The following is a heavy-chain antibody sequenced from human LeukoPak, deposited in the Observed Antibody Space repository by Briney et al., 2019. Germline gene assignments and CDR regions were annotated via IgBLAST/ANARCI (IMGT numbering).Heavy chain of an antibody. D-gene: IGHD4-17*01. CDR3: ARDFLDVYGDYRNFDS. J-gene: IGHJ4*02. V-gene: IGHV3-7*03. CDR1: GFTVSSYW. CDR2: IKEDGSEK. Sequence: GGSLRLSCAASGFTVSSYWMSWVRQAPGKGLEWVAHIKEDGSEKYYVDSVRGRFTISRDNAKNSLYLQMNSLSAEDTAVYYCARDFLDVYGDYRNFDSWGQGTLVTVSS.